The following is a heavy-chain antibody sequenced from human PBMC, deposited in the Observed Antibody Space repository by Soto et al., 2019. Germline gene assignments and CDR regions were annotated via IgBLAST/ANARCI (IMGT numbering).Heavy chain of an antibody. CDR1: GGSIDGYN. J-gene: IGHJ6*02. CDR2: VYYNGGS. D-gene: IGHD3-10*01. Sequence: QVQLQESGPGLVKPSETLSLTCTVSGGSIDGYNCAWIRQPPGKALEWVGYVYYNGGSSYNPSLKSRATLSIDTSKSQFSLQLRSVTAADTAVYYCARQGIGNLHGLVDVWGRGTTVTVSS. CDR3: ARQGIGNLHGLVDV. V-gene: IGHV4-59*08.